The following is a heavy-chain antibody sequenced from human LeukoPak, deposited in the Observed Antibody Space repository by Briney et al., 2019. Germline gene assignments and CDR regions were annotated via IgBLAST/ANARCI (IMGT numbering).Heavy chain of an antibody. Sequence: ASVKVSCKASGYTFTGYYMHWVRQAPGQGLEWMGWINPNSGGTIYAQKLQGRVTMTTDTSTSTAYMELRSLRSDDTAVYYCARDLSGYYDSSGSDGFDFWGQGTMLTVSS. V-gene: IGHV1-2*02. CDR3: ARDLSGYYDSSGSDGFDF. D-gene: IGHD3-22*01. CDR1: GYTFTGYY. J-gene: IGHJ3*01. CDR2: INPNSGGT.